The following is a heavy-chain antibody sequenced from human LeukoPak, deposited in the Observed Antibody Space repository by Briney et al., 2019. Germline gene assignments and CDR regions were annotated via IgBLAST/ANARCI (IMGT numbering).Heavy chain of an antibody. CDR1: GYTFTSYD. J-gene: IGHJ4*02. CDR3: ARSTSHPGYSFDY. Sequence: ASVKVSCKASGYTFTSYDITSVRQATGQRLEWMGWMNANSSNTGYAQKFQGRVTMTRNTSISTAYMELSSLRSEDTAVYYCARSTSHPGYSFDYWCQGTLVTVSS. V-gene: IGHV1-8*01. D-gene: IGHD2-21*01. CDR2: MNANSSNT.